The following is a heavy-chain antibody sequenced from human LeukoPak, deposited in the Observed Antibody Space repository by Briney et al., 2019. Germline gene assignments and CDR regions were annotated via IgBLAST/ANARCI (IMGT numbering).Heavy chain of an antibody. D-gene: IGHD6-19*01. CDR3: ARDRGIYSSGWYNY. Sequence: ASVKVSCKASGYTFTCYYMHWVRQAPGQGLEWMGWINPNSGGTNYAQKFQGRVTMTRDTSISTAYMELSRLRSDDTAVYYCARDRGIYSSGWYNYWGQGTLVTVSS. J-gene: IGHJ4*02. V-gene: IGHV1-2*02. CDR2: INPNSGGT. CDR1: GYTFTCYY.